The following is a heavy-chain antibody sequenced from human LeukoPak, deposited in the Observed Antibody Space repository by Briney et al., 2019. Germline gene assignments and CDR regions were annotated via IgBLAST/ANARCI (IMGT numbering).Heavy chain of an antibody. Sequence: GGSLRLSCAASGFTFSIYGMHWVRQAPAKGLEGVAFIWFDGSNKYYADSVKGRFTIFRDNSKNTVYLQMNSLRAEDTAVYYCASRGITGTTSYNYFDPWGQGTLVTVSS. CDR2: IWFDGSNK. CDR1: GFTFSIYG. D-gene: IGHD1-7*01. V-gene: IGHV3-30*02. CDR3: ASRGITGTTSYNYFDP. J-gene: IGHJ5*02.